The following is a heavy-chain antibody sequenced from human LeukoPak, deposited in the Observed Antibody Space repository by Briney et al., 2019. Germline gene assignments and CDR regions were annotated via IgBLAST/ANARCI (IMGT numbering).Heavy chain of an antibody. D-gene: IGHD6-19*01. CDR1: GGSIGSGGYY. V-gene: IGHV4-39*07. CDR3: ARELEVGSGWEGGY. J-gene: IGHJ4*02. CDR2: VFHTGST. Sequence: SQTLSLTCTVSGGSIGSGGYYWSWVRQPPGEGLEWIGEVFHTGSTKYNPSLKSRVTISVDKSKNQFSLRLNSVTAADTAVYYGARELEVGSGWEGGYWGQGTLVTVSS.